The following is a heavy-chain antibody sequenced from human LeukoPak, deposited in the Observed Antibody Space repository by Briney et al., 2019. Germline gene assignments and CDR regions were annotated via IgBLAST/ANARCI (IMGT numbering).Heavy chain of an antibody. CDR3: VKVSNGDNVDY. CDR2: ISSNGGST. V-gene: IGHV3-64D*06. D-gene: IGHD4-17*01. J-gene: IGHJ4*02. Sequence: GGSLRLSCSASGFTFSSYAMHWVRQAPGKGLEYVSAISSNGGSTYYADSVKSRFTISRDNSKNTLYLQMSSLRAEATAVYYCVKVSNGDNVDYWGQGTLVTVSS. CDR1: GFTFSSYA.